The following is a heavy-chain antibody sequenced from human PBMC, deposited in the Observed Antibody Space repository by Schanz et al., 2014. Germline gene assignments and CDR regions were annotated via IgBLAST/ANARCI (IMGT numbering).Heavy chain of an antibody. CDR1: GFTVSSNY. Sequence: EVQLVESGGGLIQPGGSLRLSCAVSGFTVSSNYMSWVRQAPGKGLEWVSTVYMSAASTRYADSVKGRFIISRDSSQNPIFLQLNSLSPQETALYFCARDEGRAGYNLAFDVWGQGTLVTVSS. CDR3: ARDEGRAGYNLAFDV. D-gene: IGHD5-12*01. J-gene: IGHJ3*01. V-gene: IGHV3-53*01. CDR2: VYMSAAST.